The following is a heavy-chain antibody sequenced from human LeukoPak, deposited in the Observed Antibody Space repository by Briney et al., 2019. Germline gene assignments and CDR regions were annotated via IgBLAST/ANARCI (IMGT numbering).Heavy chain of an antibody. CDR1: GFVFNTYA. Sequence: HPGGSLRLSCAASGFVFNTYAMHWVRQAPGKGLEWVSSIRGSGGSTYYADSVKGRFTISRDNSKNTLYLQMNSLRVEDTAIYYCAKGRGDGYSYPILFDSWGQGTLVTVSS. D-gene: IGHD5-24*01. V-gene: IGHV3-23*01. CDR2: IRGSGGST. CDR3: AKGRGDGYSYPILFDS. J-gene: IGHJ4*02.